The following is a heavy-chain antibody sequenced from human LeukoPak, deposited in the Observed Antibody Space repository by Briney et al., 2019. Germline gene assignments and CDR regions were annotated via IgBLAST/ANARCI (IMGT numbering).Heavy chain of an antibody. D-gene: IGHD3-22*01. CDR3: ARVKGGRSSGYSDAFDI. CDR1: GYTFTGYY. V-gene: IGHV1-2*02. J-gene: IGHJ3*02. CDR2: INPNSGGT. Sequence: ASVNVSCKASGYTFTGYYMHWVRQAAGQGLERMGWINPNSGGTNYAQKFQGRVTMTRDTSISTAYMELSRLRSDDTAVYYCARVKGGRSSGYSDAFDIWGQGTMVTVSS.